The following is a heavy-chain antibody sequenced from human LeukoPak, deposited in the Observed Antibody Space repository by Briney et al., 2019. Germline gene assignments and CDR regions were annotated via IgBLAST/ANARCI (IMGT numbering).Heavy chain of an antibody. CDR2: INPNSGGT. J-gene: IGHJ3*02. V-gene: IGHV1-2*02. Sequence: ASVKVSCKASGYTFTSYGISWVRQAPGQGLEWMGWINPNSGGTNYAQKFQGRVIMTRDTSISTAYMGLSRLTSDDTAVYYCAINNRPHVDAFDIWGQGTMVTVSS. D-gene: IGHD2/OR15-2a*01. CDR3: AINNRPHVDAFDI. CDR1: GYTFTSYG.